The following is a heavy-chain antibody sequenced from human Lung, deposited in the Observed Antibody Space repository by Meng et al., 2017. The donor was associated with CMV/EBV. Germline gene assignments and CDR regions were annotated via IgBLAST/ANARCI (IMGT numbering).Heavy chain of an antibody. Sequence: ASXXVSXKVSGYTFSDYYMHWVRQAPGQGLEWMGWINPNSGGTNYGQKFQGRVTMTRDTSISTAYMELSRLRSDDTAVYYCAREDYHDSTSYQDFDCWGQGXLVTVSS. V-gene: IGHV1-2*02. CDR1: GYTFSDYY. CDR3: AREDYHDSTSYQDFDC. D-gene: IGHD3-22*01. J-gene: IGHJ4*02. CDR2: INPNSGGT.